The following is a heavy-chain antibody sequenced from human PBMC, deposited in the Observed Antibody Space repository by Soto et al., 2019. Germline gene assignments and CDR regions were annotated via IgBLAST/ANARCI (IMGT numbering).Heavy chain of an antibody. CDR2: INHSGST. D-gene: IGHD6-13*01. CDR3: AGGRSSWYFDY. V-gene: IGHV4-34*01. CDR1: GGSFSGYY. J-gene: IGHJ4*02. Sequence: QVQLQQWGAGLLKPSETLSLTCAVYGGSFSGYYWSWIRQPPGKGLEWIGEINHSGSTNYNPSLKGRVTISVDTSKNQFSLKLSSVTAAATAVYYGAGGRSSWYFDYWGQGTLVTVSS.